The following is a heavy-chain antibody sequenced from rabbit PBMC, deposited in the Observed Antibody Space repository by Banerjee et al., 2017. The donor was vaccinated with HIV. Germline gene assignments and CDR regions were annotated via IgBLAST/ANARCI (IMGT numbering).Heavy chain of an antibody. D-gene: IGHD4-1*01. CDR1: GFSFTNKYV. CDR3: ARDGSGRGADFNL. V-gene: IGHV1S45*01. J-gene: IGHJ4*01. Sequence: QEQLEESGGDLVKPEGSLTLTCTASGFSFTNKYVMCWVRQAPGKGLEWIACINTSSGNTVYASWAKGRFTISKTSSTTVTLQMTSLTAADTATYLCARDGSGRGADFNLWGPGTLVTVS. CDR2: INTSSGNT.